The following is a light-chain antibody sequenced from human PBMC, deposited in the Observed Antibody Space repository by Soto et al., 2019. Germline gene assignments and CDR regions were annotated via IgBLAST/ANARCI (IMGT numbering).Light chain of an antibody. CDR2: GAT. CDR1: QSVNIN. Sequence: EIVFTQSPVTLSLSPGERATLSCRASQSVNINLAWYQQSPGQAPRLLIYGATTRATGVPARFSGSRSGTEFTLTISSLEPEDFAVYYCQQRSNWITFGQGTRLEI. V-gene: IGKV3-11*01. J-gene: IGKJ5*01. CDR3: QQRSNWIT.